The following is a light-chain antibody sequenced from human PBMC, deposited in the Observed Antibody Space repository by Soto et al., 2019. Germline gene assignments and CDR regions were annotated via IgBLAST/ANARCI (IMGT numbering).Light chain of an antibody. CDR3: GTWDSSLNAAV. CDR2: ESN. CDR1: SSNIGKYD. Sequence: QSVLTQPPSVSAAPGQKVTISCSGRSSNIGKYDVSWYQQPPGTAPKLLIYESNRRPSGIPERFSGSRSGTSATLGITGLQTGDEADYYCGTWDSSLNAAVFGGGTKVTVL. J-gene: IGLJ2*01. V-gene: IGLV1-51*02.